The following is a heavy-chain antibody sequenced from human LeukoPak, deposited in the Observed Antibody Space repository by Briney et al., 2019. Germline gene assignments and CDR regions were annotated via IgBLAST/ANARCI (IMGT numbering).Heavy chain of an antibody. CDR2: IHHSGST. Sequence: SETLSLTCTVSGGSLSRYYWSWIRQPPGKGLGWIAYIHHSGSTNYNPSLKSRVTISVDTSKNQFSLKLSSVTAADTAVYYCARARADFWSGYEFDPWGQGTLVTVSS. J-gene: IGHJ5*02. CDR1: GGSLSRYY. V-gene: IGHV4-59*01. CDR3: ARARADFWSGYEFDP. D-gene: IGHD3-3*01.